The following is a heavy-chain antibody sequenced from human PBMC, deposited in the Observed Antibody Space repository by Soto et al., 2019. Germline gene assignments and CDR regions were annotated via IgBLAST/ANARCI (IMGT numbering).Heavy chain of an antibody. D-gene: IGHD2-2*01. V-gene: IGHV3-7*01. CDR2: IKQDGSEK. Sequence: PGGSLRLSCAASGSTFSSYWMSWVRQAPGKGLEWVANIKQDGSEKYYVDSVKGRFTISRDNAKNSLYLQMNSLRAEDTAVYYCAREGESSTSCYDCDYYYYYMDVWGKGTTVTVSS. J-gene: IGHJ6*03. CDR1: GSTFSSYW. CDR3: AREGESSTSCYDCDYYYYYMDV.